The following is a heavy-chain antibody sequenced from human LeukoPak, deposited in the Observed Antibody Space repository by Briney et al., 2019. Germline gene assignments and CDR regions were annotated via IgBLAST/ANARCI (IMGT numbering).Heavy chain of an antibody. J-gene: IGHJ4*02. CDR3: ARDSIAVAGTGEFDY. V-gene: IGHV3-21*01. CDR1: GFTFSSYS. CDR2: ISSSSSYI. D-gene: IGHD6-19*01. Sequence: GGSLRLSCAASGFTFSSYSMNWVRQAPGKGLEWVSSISSSSSYIYYADSVKGRFTISRDNAKNSLYLQMNSLRAEDTAVYYCARDSIAVAGTGEFDYWGQGTLVTVSS.